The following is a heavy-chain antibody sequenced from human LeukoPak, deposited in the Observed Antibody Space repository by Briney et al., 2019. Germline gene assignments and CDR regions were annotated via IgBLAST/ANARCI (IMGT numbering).Heavy chain of an antibody. CDR1: GYTFTGYY. J-gene: IGHJ6*03. D-gene: IGHD3-22*01. CDR2: INSNSGGT. Sequence: ASVKVSCKASGYTFTGYYMHWVRQAPGQGLEWMGWINSNSGGTNYAQKFQGRVTMTRNTSISTAYMELSSLRSEDTAVYYCAKSVFDSSGDPYMDVWGKGTTVTISS. CDR3: AKSVFDSSGDPYMDV. V-gene: IGHV1-2*02.